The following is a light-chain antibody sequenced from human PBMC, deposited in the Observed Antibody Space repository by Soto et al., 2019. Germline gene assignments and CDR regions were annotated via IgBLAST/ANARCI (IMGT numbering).Light chain of an antibody. J-gene: IGLJ3*02. V-gene: IGLV2-11*01. CDR1: SSDVGAYDF. CDR3: SSYAGSHTYEV. CDR2: DVI. Sequence: QSALTQPRSVSGSLGQSVTISCTGTSSDVGAYDFVSWYQQNPGKAPRLIIFDVIKRPSGVPDRFSGSKSGNTASLTISGLQSEDEADYHCSSYAGSHTYEVFGGGTKL.